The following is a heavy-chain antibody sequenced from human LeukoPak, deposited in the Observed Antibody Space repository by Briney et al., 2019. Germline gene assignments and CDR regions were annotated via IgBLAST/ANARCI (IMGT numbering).Heavy chain of an antibody. V-gene: IGHV1-2*02. Sequence: ASVKVSCKASGYTFIDYYLHWVRQAPGQGLEWMGWINPNSGGTNYAQKFRGRVTMTRDTSISTAYMELSRLRFDDTAVYYCARDRDSAYWGQGTLVTVSS. CDR1: GYTFIDYY. CDR3: ARDRDSAY. D-gene: IGHD2-21*01. J-gene: IGHJ4*02. CDR2: INPNSGGT.